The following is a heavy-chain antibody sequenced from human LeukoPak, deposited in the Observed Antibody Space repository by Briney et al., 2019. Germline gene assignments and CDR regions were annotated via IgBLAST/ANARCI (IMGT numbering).Heavy chain of an antibody. CDR1: GYILTNCY. J-gene: IGHJ4*02. CDR2: INPSGGST. CDR3: ARGPATAIALGY. Sequence: GASVKVSCKASGYILTNCYMHWVRQAPGQGLEWMGIINPSGGSTSYAQKFQGRVTMTRDTSTSTVYMELSSLRSEDTAVYYCARGPATAIALGYWGQGTLVTVSS. D-gene: IGHD2-2*02. V-gene: IGHV1-46*01.